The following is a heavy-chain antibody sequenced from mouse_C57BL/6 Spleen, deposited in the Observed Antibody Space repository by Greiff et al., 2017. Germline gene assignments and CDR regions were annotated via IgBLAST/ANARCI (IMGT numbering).Heavy chain of an antibody. CDR3: ARRGYYGSTRYFDV. CDR1: GYAFSSYW. V-gene: IGHV1-80*01. CDR2: IYPGDGDT. J-gene: IGHJ1*03. Sequence: VQLVESGAELVKPGASVKISCKASGYAFSSYWMNWVKQRPGKGLEWIGQIYPGDGDTNYNGKFKGKATLTADKSSSTAYMQLSSLTSEDSAVYFCARRGYYGSTRYFDVWGTGTTVTVSS. D-gene: IGHD1-1*01.